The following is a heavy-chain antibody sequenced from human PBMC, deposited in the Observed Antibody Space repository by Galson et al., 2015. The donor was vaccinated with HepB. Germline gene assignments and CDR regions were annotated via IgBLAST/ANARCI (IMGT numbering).Heavy chain of an antibody. V-gene: IGHV3-21*01. CDR3: AGYYDSSGYSPFDY. CDR1: GFTFSSYS. J-gene: IGHJ4*02. D-gene: IGHD3-22*01. CDR2: ISSSSSYI. Sequence: SLRLSCAASGFTFSSYSMNWVRQAPGKGLEWVSSISSSSSYIYYADSVKGRFTISRDNAKNSLYLQMNSLRAEDTAVYYCAGYYDSSGYSPFDYWGQGTLVTVSS.